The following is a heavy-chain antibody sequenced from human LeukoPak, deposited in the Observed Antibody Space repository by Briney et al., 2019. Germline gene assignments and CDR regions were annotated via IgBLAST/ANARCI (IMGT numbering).Heavy chain of an antibody. CDR3: ARDRYCSSTSYYYHDAFDI. Sequence: ASVKVSCKASGGTFSSYAISWVRQAPGQGLEWMGGIIPIFGTANYAQKFQGRVTITADESTSTAYMELSSLRSEDTAVYYCARDRYCSSTSYYYHDAFDIWGQGTMVTVSS. V-gene: IGHV1-69*01. CDR2: IIPIFGTA. D-gene: IGHD2-2*01. CDR1: GGTFSSYA. J-gene: IGHJ3*02.